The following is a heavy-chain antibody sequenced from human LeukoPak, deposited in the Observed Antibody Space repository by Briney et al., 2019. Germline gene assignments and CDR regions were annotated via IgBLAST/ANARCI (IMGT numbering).Heavy chain of an antibody. J-gene: IGHJ5*02. CDR1: GFTFSRYG. Sequence: GGSLRLSCVASGFTFSRYGMHWVRQAPGKGLEWVSVIYSGGSTYYADSVKGRFTISRDNSKNTLYLQMNSLRAEDTAVYYCARGWMTGWFDPWGQGTLVTVSS. V-gene: IGHV3-NL1*01. D-gene: IGHD5-12*01. CDR2: IYSGGST. CDR3: ARGWMTGWFDP.